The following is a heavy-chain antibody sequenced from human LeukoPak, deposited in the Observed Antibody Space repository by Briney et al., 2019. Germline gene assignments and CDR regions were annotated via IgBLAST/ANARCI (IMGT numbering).Heavy chain of an antibody. CDR2: INPSGGST. CDR3: ARGSVSYGYDY. V-gene: IGHV1-46*01. J-gene: IGHJ4*02. D-gene: IGHD5-18*01. Sequence: ASVKVSCKASGYTFTGYHMHWVRQAPGQGLEWMGIINPSGGSTSYAQKFQGRVTMTRDTSTSTVYMELSSLRSEDTAVYYCARGSVSYGYDYWGQGTLVTVSS. CDR1: GYTFTGYH.